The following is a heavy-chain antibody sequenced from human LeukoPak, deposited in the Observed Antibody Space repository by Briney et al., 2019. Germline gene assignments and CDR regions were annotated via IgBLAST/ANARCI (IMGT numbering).Heavy chain of an antibody. J-gene: IGHJ4*02. Sequence: GGSLRLSCAASGFTFSSYSMNWVRQALGKGLEWVSSISSSSSYIYYADSVKGRFTISRDNAKNSLYLQMNSLRAEDTAVYYCASAQPDSSGYYPYWGQGTLVTVSS. CDR3: ASAQPDSSGYYPY. CDR2: ISSSSSYI. CDR1: GFTFSSYS. D-gene: IGHD3-22*01. V-gene: IGHV3-21*01.